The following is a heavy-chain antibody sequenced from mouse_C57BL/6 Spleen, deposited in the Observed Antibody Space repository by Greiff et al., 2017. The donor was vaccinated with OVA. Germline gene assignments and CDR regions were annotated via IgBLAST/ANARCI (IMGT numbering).Heavy chain of an antibody. Sequence: QVTLKVPGPGILQPSQTLSLTCSFSGFSLSTFGMCFFFIRPPSFNGLEWLAHIWWDDDKYYNPALKSRLTISKDTSKNQVFLKIANVDTADTATYYCARTQDGYYAAYWGQGTLVTVSA. J-gene: IGHJ3*01. CDR2: IWWDDDK. CDR1: GFSLSTFGMC. D-gene: IGHD2-3*01. CDR3: ARTQDGYYAAY. V-gene: IGHV8-8*01.